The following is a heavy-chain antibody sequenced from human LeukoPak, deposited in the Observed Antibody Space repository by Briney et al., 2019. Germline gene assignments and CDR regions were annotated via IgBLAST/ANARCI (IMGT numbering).Heavy chain of an antibody. D-gene: IGHD1-1*01. V-gene: IGHV3-64*01. CDR1: GFPFSDYA. J-gene: IGHJ4*02. CDR2: IGPIGVYT. Sequence: GSLRLSFAASGFPFSDYAMHWVRQAPGKGLEFVSVIGPIGVYTYYANSVKGRFTISRDNSKSTVSLQMGSLRDEDMAVYYCARSPPGRTNWNYYDYWGRGTLVTVSS. CDR3: ARSPPGRTNWNYYDY.